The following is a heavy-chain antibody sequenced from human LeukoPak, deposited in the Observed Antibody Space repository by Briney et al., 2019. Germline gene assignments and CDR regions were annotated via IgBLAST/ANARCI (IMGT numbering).Heavy chain of an antibody. J-gene: IGHJ3*02. Sequence: GGSLRLSCAASGFTFSDHYMSWIRQAPGKGLEWVSYISSSSGYTNYADSVKGRFTISRDNAKKSLYLQMNSLRAEDTAVYYCARRAMVRGVMNAFDIWGQGTMVTASS. D-gene: IGHD3-10*01. CDR1: GFTFSDHY. CDR3: ARRAMVRGVMNAFDI. V-gene: IGHV3-11*06. CDR2: ISSSSGYT.